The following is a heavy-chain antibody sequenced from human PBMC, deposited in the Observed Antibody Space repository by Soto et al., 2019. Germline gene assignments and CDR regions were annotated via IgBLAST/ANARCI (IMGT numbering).Heavy chain of an antibody. D-gene: IGHD3-3*01. CDR3: ASEAGLEWLSKNGFYP. CDR1: RSTFTSYG. Sequence: ASVKVSCKASRSTFTSYGLRWARQAPGQGLECMGWTSAYNGNTNEAQYLQGRVTITTDTFTGTAYMEVSSLRSDDTAAYYCASEAGLEWLSKNGFYPWG. CDR2: TSAYNGNT. V-gene: IGHV1-18*01. J-gene: IGHJ5*02.